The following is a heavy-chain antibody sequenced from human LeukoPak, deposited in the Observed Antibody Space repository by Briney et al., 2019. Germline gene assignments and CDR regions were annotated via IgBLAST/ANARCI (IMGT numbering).Heavy chain of an antibody. V-gene: IGHV3-11*01. D-gene: IGHD6-13*01. CDR3: AGEVRYTSSWYVYYYFDY. CDR1: GITFSDHY. CDR2: ISSSSSTI. J-gene: IGHJ4*02. Sequence: GGSLRLSCAASGITFSDHYMSWIRQAPGKGLEWVAHISSSSSTIEYADSVKGRFAISRDNAKNSLYLQMISLSVEDTAVYYCAGEVRYTSSWYVYYYFDYWGQGTLVTVSS.